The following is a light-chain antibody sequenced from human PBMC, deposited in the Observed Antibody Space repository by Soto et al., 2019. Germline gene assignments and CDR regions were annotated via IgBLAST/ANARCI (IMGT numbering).Light chain of an antibody. V-gene: IGKV1-39*01. Sequence: DIQMTQSPSSLSASVGDRVTITCRASQSISSYLNWYQQKPGKAPKLLIYAASSLQSGVPSMFSGSVSGTDFTLTISSLQPEDFETYYCQQSYSTRPLTFGGGTKVEIK. CDR1: QSISSY. J-gene: IGKJ4*01. CDR3: QQSYSTRPLT. CDR2: AAS.